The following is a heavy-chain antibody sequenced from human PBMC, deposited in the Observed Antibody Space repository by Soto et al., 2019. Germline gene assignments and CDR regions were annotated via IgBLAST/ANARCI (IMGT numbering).Heavy chain of an antibody. CDR1: GRTFSSYA. CDR3: AANLEMAAATYDY. V-gene: IGHV1-69*13. D-gene: IGHD6-19*01. CDR2: IIPIFGTA. Sequence: SVKVSCKASGRTFSSYAISWVRQAPGQGLEWMGGIIPIFGTANYAQKFQGRVTITADESSSTAYMELSSLRSEDTAVYYCAANLEMAAATYDYWGQGTLVTVS. J-gene: IGHJ4*02.